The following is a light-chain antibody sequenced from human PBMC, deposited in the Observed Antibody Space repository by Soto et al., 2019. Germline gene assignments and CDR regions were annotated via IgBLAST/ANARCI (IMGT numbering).Light chain of an antibody. CDR2: KAS. J-gene: IGKJ2*01. V-gene: IGKV1-5*03. CDR3: QQYDRFPYT. Sequence: DIQMTQSPSTLSASVGDTVTITCRASQSISNWLAWYQQKPGQAPKLLIHKASTLKSGVPSRFSGSGSGTEFLLTISRLQPDDFATFYGQQYDRFPYTFGQGTKLEIK. CDR1: QSISNW.